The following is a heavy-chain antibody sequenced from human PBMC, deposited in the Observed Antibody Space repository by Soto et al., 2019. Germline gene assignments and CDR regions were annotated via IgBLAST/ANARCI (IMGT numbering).Heavy chain of an antibody. J-gene: IGHJ5*02. CDR2: ISSSSSTI. Sequence: GGSLRLSCAASGFTFSSYSMNWVRQAPWKGLEWVSYISSSSSTIYYADSVKGRFTISRDNAKNSLYLQMNSLRDEDTAVYYCARDPSYEQYNWFDPWGQGALVTVSS. V-gene: IGHV3-48*02. CDR3: ARDPSYEQYNWFDP. CDR1: GFTFSSYS. D-gene: IGHD5-18*01.